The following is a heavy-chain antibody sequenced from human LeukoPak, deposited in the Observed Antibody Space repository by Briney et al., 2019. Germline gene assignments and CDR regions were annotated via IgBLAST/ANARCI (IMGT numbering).Heavy chain of an antibody. CDR2: INHSGST. CDR3: ARGSDDFCSGYYNNYYYYYYMDV. V-gene: IGHV4-34*01. J-gene: IGHJ6*03. D-gene: IGHD3-3*01. CDR1: GGSFSGYY. Sequence: SETLSLTCAVYGGSFSGYYWSWIRQPPGKWLEWIGEINHSGSTNYNPSLKSRVTISVDTSKNQFSLKLSSVTAADTAVYYRARGSDDFCSGYYNNYYYYYYMDVWGKGTTVTVSS.